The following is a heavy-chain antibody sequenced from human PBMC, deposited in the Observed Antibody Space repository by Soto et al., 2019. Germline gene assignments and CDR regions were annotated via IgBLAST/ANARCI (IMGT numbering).Heavy chain of an antibody. J-gene: IGHJ2*01. V-gene: IGHV3-33*01. CDR2: IWYDGSNK. D-gene: IGHD2-15*01. Sequence: ESGGGVVQPGRSLRLSCAASGFTFSSYGMHWVRQAPGKGLEWVAVIWYDGSNKYYADSVKGRFTISRDNSKNTLYLQMNSLRAEDTAVYYCARDAALSGENWYFDLWGRGTLVTVSS. CDR3: ARDAALSGENWYFDL. CDR1: GFTFSSYG.